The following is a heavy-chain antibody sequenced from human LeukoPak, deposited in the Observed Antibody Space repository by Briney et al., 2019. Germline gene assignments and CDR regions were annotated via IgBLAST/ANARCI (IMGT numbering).Heavy chain of an antibody. V-gene: IGHV1-46*01. CDR2: IYPRDGST. CDR1: GYTFTSNY. D-gene: IGHD3-22*01. CDR3: ARASGDSSNYDFPKPYSY. J-gene: IGHJ4*02. Sequence: GASVKVSCKASGYTFTSNYIHWVRQAPGQGLEWMGMIYPRDGSTSYAQKFQGRVTVTRDTSTSTVYMELSSLRSEDTAVYYCARASGDSSNYDFPKPYSYWGQGTLVTVSS.